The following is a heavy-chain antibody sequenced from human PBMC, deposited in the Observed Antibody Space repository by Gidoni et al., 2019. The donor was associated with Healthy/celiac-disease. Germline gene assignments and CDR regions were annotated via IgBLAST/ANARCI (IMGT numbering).Heavy chain of an antibody. CDR1: GFTSCTYA. Sequence: QVQLVGSGGGLVQPGRSLSLPFPASGFTSCTYAMHWVRQAPGKGLEWVAVIPYDGSNKYYAGSVKGRFTITRDNSKNKLYLKMNSLRAEDTAEYYCTRVYCSSTSCYSVDDAFDIWGQGTMVTVSS. CDR3: TRVYCSSTSCYSVDDAFDI. J-gene: IGHJ3*02. D-gene: IGHD2-2*01. CDR2: IPYDGSNK. V-gene: IGHV3-30-3*01.